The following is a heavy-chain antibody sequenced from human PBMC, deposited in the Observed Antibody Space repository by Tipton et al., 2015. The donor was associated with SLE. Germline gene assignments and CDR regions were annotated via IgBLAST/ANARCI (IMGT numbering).Heavy chain of an antibody. J-gene: IGHJ6*02. CDR3: ARRRLRLLSPLDA. CDR1: GDSVSSNSAA. CDR2: TYYMSKWYN. Sequence: GLVKPSQTLSLTCAISGDSVSSNSAAWNWIRQSPSRGLEWLGRTYYMSKWYNDYAVSVKSRIIINPDTSKNQFSLQLTSVTAADTAVYYCARRRLRLLSPLDAWGQGTTVTVS. D-gene: IGHD3-10*01. V-gene: IGHV6-1*01.